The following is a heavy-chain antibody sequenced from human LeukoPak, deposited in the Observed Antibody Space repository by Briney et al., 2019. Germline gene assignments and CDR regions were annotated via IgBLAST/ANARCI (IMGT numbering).Heavy chain of an antibody. CDR2: ISSSGNTI. D-gene: IGHD5-18*01. Sequence: PGGSLRLSCAASGFTFSDYYMSWIRQAPGKGLEWVSYISSSGNTIYYADSMKGRLTICRDNAKNSLYLQMNRLRAEDTAVYYCARGSNYGLYWGQGPLVPVSS. J-gene: IGHJ4*02. CDR3: ARGSNYGLY. V-gene: IGHV3-11*01. CDR1: GFTFSDYY.